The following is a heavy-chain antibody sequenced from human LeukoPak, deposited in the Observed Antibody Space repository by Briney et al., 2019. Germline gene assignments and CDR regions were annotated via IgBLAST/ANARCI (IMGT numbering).Heavy chain of an antibody. V-gene: IGHV4-34*01. Sequence: PSETPSVTCAVYGGSFSGYYWSWIRQPPGKGLEWIGEINHSGSTNYNPSLKSRVTISVDTSKNQFSLKLSSVTAADTAVYYCARVPVDTAMRDAFDIWGQETMVTVSS. CDR1: GGSFSGYY. D-gene: IGHD5-18*01. J-gene: IGHJ3*02. CDR2: INHSGST. CDR3: ARVPVDTAMRDAFDI.